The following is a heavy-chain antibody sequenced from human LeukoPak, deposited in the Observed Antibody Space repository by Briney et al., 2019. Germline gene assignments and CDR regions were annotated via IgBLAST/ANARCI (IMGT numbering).Heavy chain of an antibody. V-gene: IGHV4-38-2*01. CDR3: ARASSGWYAGGYFDY. J-gene: IGHJ4*02. CDR2: IYHSGST. Sequence: SETLSLTCAVSGYSISSGYYWGWIRQPPGKGLEWIGSIYHSGSTYYNPSLKSRVTISVDTSKNQFSLKLSSVTAADTAVYYCARASSGWYAGGYFDYWGQETLVTVSS. CDR1: GYSISSGYY. D-gene: IGHD6-19*01.